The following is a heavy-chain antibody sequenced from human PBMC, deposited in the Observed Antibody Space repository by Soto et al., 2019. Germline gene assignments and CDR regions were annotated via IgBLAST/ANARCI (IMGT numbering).Heavy chain of an antibody. V-gene: IGHV1-46*01. Sequence: ASVKVSCKASGYTFTSYYMHWVRQAPGQGLERMGIINPSGGSTSYAQKFQGRVTMTRDTSTSTVYMELSSLRSEDTAVYYCAIDPPYCGGDCYPNYYFDYWGQGTLVTVSS. CDR3: AIDPPYCGGDCYPNYYFDY. CDR2: INPSGGST. J-gene: IGHJ4*02. CDR1: GYTFTSYY. D-gene: IGHD2-21*02.